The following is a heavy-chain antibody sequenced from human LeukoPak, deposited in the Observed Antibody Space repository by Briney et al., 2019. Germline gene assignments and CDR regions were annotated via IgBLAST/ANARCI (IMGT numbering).Heavy chain of an antibody. CDR1: GFDFSSYW. D-gene: IGHD5-18*01. Sequence: GGSLRLSCAASGFDFSSYWMSWVRQAPGKGLEWVANIKYGEIEKYHVDSVKGRFTISRDNAKNSLYLQMNSLRAEDTAVYYCARDTGALVTHFDYWGQGTLVTVSS. V-gene: IGHV3-7*03. CDR2: IKYGEIEK. CDR3: ARDTGALVTHFDY. J-gene: IGHJ4*02.